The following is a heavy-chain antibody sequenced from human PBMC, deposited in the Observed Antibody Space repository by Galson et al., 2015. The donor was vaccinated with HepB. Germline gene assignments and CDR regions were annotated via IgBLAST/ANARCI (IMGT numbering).Heavy chain of an antibody. V-gene: IGHV7-4-1*02. CDR1: GYTFNDYS. CDR2: INTNTGNP. J-gene: IGHJ4*02. D-gene: IGHD3-3*01. Sequence: SVKVSCKASGYTFNDYSINWVRQAPGQGLEWMGWINTNTGNPTYAQGLTGRLVFSLDTSVSTAYLHISSLKAEDTAVYYCARGGSGATDYWGQGTLVTVSS. CDR3: ARGGSGATDY.